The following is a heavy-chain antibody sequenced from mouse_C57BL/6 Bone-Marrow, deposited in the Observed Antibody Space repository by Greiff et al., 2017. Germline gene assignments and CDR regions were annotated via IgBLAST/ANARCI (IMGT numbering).Heavy chain of an antibody. CDR1: GYAFSSSW. Sequence: QVQLQQSGPELVKPGASVKISCKASGYAFSSSWMNWVKQRPGKGLEWIGRIYPGDGDTNYNGKFKGKATLTADKSSSTAYMQLSSLTSEDAAVYCCARCPYYGSSFVDYWGQGTTLTVSA. D-gene: IGHD1-1*01. J-gene: IGHJ2*01. CDR2: IYPGDGDT. V-gene: IGHV1-82*01. CDR3: ARCPYYGSSFVDY.